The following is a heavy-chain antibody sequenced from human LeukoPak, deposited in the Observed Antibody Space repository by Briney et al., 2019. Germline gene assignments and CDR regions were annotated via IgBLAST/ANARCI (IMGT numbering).Heavy chain of an antibody. CDR2: ISYDGSSK. CDR3: ARESSVGQQLVPEYFQY. Sequence: PGGSLRLSCSASGFTFTNYTIHWVRQAPGKGLEWVAVISYDGSSKYYADSVKGRSTISRDNSKNTLYLKMNSLRAEDTAVYYCARESSVGQQLVPEYFQYWGQGTLVTVSS. D-gene: IGHD6-13*01. CDR1: GFTFTNYT. V-gene: IGHV3-30-3*01. J-gene: IGHJ1*01.